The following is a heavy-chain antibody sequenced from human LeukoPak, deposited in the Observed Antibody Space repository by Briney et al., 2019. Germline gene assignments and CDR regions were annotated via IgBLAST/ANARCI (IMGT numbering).Heavy chain of an antibody. Sequence: TSETLSLTCTVSGGSISSSSYYWGWIRQPPGKGLEWIGSIYYSGSTYYNPSLKSRVTISVDTSKNQFSLKLSSVTAADTAVYYCASLVRAGTTWYYYGMDVWGQGTTVTVSS. V-gene: IGHV4-39*07. J-gene: IGHJ6*02. CDR2: IYYSGST. CDR1: GGSISSSSYY. D-gene: IGHD1-1*01. CDR3: ASLVRAGTTWYYYGMDV.